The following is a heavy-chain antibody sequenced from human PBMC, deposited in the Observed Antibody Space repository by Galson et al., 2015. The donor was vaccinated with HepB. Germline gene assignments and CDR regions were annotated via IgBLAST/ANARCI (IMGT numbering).Heavy chain of an antibody. Sequence: SVKVSCKASGYTFTSYAMNWVRQAPGQGLEWMGWINTNTGNPTYAQGFTGRFVFSLGTSVSTAYLQISSLKAEDTAVCYCARDSSSSWYLFDYWGQGTLVTVSS. J-gene: IGHJ4*02. CDR3: ARDSSSSWYLFDY. D-gene: IGHD6-13*01. CDR2: INTNTGNP. V-gene: IGHV7-4-1*02. CDR1: GYTFTSYA.